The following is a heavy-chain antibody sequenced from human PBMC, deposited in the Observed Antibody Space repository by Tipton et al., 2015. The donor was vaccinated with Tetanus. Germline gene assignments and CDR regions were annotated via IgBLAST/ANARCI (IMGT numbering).Heavy chain of an antibody. CDR2: IKSKTDGGTT. Sequence: CAASGFTFSNAWMNWVRQAPGKGLEWVGRIKSKTDGGTTDYAAPVKGRFTISRDDSKNTLYLQMNSLKTEDTAVYYCTTEEAYYYDSSGYWGNAFDIWGQGTMVTVSS. CDR3: TTEEAYYYDSSGYWGNAFDI. V-gene: IGHV3-15*07. CDR1: GFTFSNAW. J-gene: IGHJ3*02. D-gene: IGHD3-22*01.